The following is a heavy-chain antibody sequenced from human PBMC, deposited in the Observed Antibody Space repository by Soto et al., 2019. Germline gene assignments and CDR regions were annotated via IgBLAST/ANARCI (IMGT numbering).Heavy chain of an antibody. D-gene: IGHD6-13*01. J-gene: IGHJ6*02. CDR2: IYYSGYT. V-gene: IGHV4-59*11. CDR1: GGSINDHY. CDR3: ARVHPYSSSWSRYGMDV. Sequence: SETLSLTCTVSGGSINDHYWSWIRQPPGKGLEWIGFIYYSGYTNYNPSLKSRVTISVDTSKNQFSLKLSSVTAADTAVYYCARVHPYSSSWSRYGMDVWGQGTTVTVSS.